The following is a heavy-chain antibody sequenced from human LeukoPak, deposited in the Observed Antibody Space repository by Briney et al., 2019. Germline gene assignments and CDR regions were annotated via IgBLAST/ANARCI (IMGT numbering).Heavy chain of an antibody. CDR2: IYYSGST. V-gene: IGHV4-38-2*02. Sequence: SETLSLTCTVSGYSISSGYYWGWIRQPPGKGLEWIGSIYYSGSTYYNPSLKSRVTISVDTSKNQFSLKLSSVTAADTAVYYCARRVAMVRGVIIDYYFDYWGQGTLVTVSS. CDR1: GYSISSGYY. D-gene: IGHD3-10*01. CDR3: ARRVAMVRGVIIDYYFDY. J-gene: IGHJ4*02.